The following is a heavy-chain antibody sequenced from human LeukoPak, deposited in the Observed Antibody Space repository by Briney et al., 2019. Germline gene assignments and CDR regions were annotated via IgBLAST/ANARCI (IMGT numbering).Heavy chain of an antibody. CDR2: INPNSGGT. V-gene: IGHV1-2*02. Sequence: ASVKVSCKASGYTFTGYYMHWVRQAPGQGLEWMGWINPNSGGTNYAQKFQGRVTMTRNTSISTAYMELSSLRSEDTAVYYCARVGELLRDTIDYWGQGTLVTVSS. CDR1: GYTFTGYY. D-gene: IGHD1-26*01. J-gene: IGHJ4*02. CDR3: ARVGELLRDTIDY.